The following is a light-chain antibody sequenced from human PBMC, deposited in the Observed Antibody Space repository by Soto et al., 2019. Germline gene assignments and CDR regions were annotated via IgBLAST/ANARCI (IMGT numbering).Light chain of an antibody. CDR3: SSYTSSSTPYV. CDR2: EVS. V-gene: IGLV2-14*01. Sequence: QSALTQPASVSGSPGQSITISCTGTSSDVGGYNYVSWYQQHPGKAPKLMIYEVSNRPSGVSNRFSGYKSGNKASLTISGLQAEDEADYYCSSYTSSSTPYVFGTGTKVTVL. J-gene: IGLJ1*01. CDR1: SSDVGGYNY.